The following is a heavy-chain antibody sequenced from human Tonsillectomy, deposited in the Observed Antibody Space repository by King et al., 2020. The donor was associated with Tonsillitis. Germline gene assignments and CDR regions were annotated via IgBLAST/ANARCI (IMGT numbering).Heavy chain of an antibody. Sequence: VQLVESGGGVVQPERSLRLSCAASGFTVSSYAMHWARQAPGKGLDWVAVISFDGSNKYYADSVKGRFTISRDTSKNTLYLQMNSLRPEDTAVYYCARALLTQQLAFFDSWGQGTLVSVSS. CDR1: GFTVSSYA. D-gene: IGHD6-13*01. J-gene: IGHJ4*02. CDR2: ISFDGSNK. CDR3: ARALLTQQLAFFDS. V-gene: IGHV3-30*04.